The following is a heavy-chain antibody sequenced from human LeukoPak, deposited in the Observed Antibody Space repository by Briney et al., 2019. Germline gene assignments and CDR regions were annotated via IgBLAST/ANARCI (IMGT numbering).Heavy chain of an antibody. V-gene: IGHV1-46*01. CDR2: INPTGGTT. CDR3: ARTSVTAPLGAFDI. CDR1: GYIFTSYY. Sequence: GASVKVSCKAFGYIFTSYYMHWVRQAPGQGLEWMAIINPTGGTTAYAQKFQGRVTVTRDTSTSTVYMELSSLRSDDTAVYYCARTSVTAPLGAFDIWGQGTMVTVSS. D-gene: IGHD6-6*01. J-gene: IGHJ3*02.